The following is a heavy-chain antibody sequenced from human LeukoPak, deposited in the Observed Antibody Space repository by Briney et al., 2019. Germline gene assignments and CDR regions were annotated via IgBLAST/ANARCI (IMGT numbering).Heavy chain of an antibody. CDR1: GFTFSSYA. CDR2: LYSGSST. CDR3: ARVGDHFHWYLDL. J-gene: IGHJ2*01. D-gene: IGHD3-3*02. V-gene: IGHV3-53*01. Sequence: PGRSLRLSCAASGFTFSSYAMHWVRQAPGKGLEWVSILYSGSSTYYADSVEGRFTISRDSSKNTLFLQMNDLRAEDTAVYYCARVGDHFHWYLDLWGRGTLVTVSS.